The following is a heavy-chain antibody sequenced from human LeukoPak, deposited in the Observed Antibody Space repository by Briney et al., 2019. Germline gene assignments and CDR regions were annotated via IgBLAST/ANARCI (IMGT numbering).Heavy chain of an antibody. CDR1: GYTFTGYY. Sequence: ASVKVSCKASGYTFTGYYIHWVRQAPGQGLEWMGWINPNSGGTNYAQKFQGRVTMTRDTSISTAYMELSRLRSDDTAVYYCAKTLYIAAAPGGLDYWGQGTLVTVSS. J-gene: IGHJ4*02. D-gene: IGHD6-13*01. V-gene: IGHV1-2*02. CDR3: AKTLYIAAAPGGLDY. CDR2: INPNSGGT.